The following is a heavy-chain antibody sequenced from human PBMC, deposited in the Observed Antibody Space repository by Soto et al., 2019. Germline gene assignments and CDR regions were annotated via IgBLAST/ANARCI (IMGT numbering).Heavy chain of an antibody. CDR1: GFTFSRHW. J-gene: IGHJ4*02. D-gene: IGHD6-25*01. V-gene: IGHV3-7*01. Sequence: EVQLVESGGGLVQPGGSLRLSCAASGFTFSRHWMTWVRQAPGKGLEWVANIKQDGSDKYYVDSVKGRFTISRDNAKNSLYLQMNSLRAEDTAVYYCARIRDSSADFDCWGQGTLVTVSS. CDR3: ARIRDSSADFDC. CDR2: IKQDGSDK.